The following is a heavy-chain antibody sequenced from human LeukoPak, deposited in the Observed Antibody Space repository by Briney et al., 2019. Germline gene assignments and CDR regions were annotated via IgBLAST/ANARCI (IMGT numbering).Heavy chain of an antibody. V-gene: IGHV4-31*03. CDR2: IYYSGNT. D-gene: IGHD5-18*01. J-gene: IGHJ4*02. CDR3: ARSRGYTYAFDY. CDR1: GGAISGGGYY. Sequence: SETLSLTCTVSGGAISGGGYYWSWIRQHPGKGLEWIGYIYYSGNTYYNPSLESRLTISVDTSKTQFSLELSSVTAADTAVYYCARSRGYTYAFDYWGQGTLVTVSS.